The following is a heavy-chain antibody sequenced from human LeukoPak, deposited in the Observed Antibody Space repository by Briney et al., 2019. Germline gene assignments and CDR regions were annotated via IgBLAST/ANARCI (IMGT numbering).Heavy chain of an antibody. Sequence: SETLSLTCTVPGGSMSRYYWSWIRQSPVRGLEWIGYISSRGSTNYNPSLKSRVTMSVDTSKNQFSLKLSSVTAADTAVYYCARDPSIAAAAPTSWGQGTLVTVSS. V-gene: IGHV4-59*12. CDR1: GGSMSRYY. D-gene: IGHD6-13*01. CDR3: ARDPSIAAAAPTS. J-gene: IGHJ4*02. CDR2: ISSRGST.